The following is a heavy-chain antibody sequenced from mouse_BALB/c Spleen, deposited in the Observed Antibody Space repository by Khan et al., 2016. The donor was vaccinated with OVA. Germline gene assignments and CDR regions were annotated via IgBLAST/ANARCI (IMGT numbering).Heavy chain of an antibody. Sequence: QMQLEESGAELMKAGASVKMSCKASGYTFTSYWMHWVKQRLGQGLEWFAETNPTNGRTYYNEKFKSKATLTVDKSSSTAYMLLSGPTFEDSAVYYCARIKKIVATYFDYWGQGTTLTVSS. J-gene: IGHJ2*01. CDR3: ARIKKIVATYFDY. D-gene: IGHD1-1*01. V-gene: IGHV1S81*02. CDR1: GYTFTSYW. CDR2: TNPTNGRT.